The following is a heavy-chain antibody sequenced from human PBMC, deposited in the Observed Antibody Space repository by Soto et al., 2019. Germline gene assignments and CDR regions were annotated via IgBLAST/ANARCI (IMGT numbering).Heavy chain of an antibody. CDR3: ARDGEQLAELDS. Sequence: QVQLVESGGCLVKPGGSLRLSFAASGFTFSDYYMSWIRQAPGKGLEWVSYISSSGYTIYYADTVKGRFTISRDNAKNSLYLQMTSLRAEDTAVYYCARDGEQLAELDSWGQGTLVTVSS. D-gene: IGHD6-6*01. CDR2: ISSSGYTI. CDR1: GFTFSDYY. V-gene: IGHV3-11*01. J-gene: IGHJ4*02.